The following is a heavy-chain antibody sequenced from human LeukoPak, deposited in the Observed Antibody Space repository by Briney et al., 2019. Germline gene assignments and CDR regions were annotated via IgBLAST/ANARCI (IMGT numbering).Heavy chain of an antibody. CDR3: ARGVRIAVAGNIDY. V-gene: IGHV3-30*03. J-gene: IGHJ4*02. CDR2: ISYDGSDK. Sequence: GGSLRLSCAASGFTFSSSGMHWVRQAPGKGLEWVAIISYDGSDKYYRDSVKGRFTISRDNSKNTLYLQMNSLRAEDTAVYYCARGVRIAVAGNIDYWGQGTLVTVSS. CDR1: GFTFSSSG. D-gene: IGHD6-19*01.